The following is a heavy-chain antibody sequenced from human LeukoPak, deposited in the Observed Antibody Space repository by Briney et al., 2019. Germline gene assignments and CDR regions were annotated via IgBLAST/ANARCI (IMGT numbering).Heavy chain of an antibody. Sequence: SETLSLTCTVSGDSISSSSYYWGWIRQPPGKGLEWIGSIYYSGSTYYNPSLKSRVTISVDTSKNQFSLKLSSVTAADTAVYYCAAIIWFGEYYMDVWGKGTTVTVSS. J-gene: IGHJ6*03. CDR2: IYYSGST. CDR1: GDSISSSSYY. V-gene: IGHV4-39*07. D-gene: IGHD3-10*01. CDR3: AAIIWFGEYYMDV.